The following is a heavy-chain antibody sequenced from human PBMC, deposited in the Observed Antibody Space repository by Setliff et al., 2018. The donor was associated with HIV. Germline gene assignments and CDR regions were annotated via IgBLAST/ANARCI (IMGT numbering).Heavy chain of an antibody. J-gene: IGHJ5*02. CDR1: GYTFTDYY. CDR3: ARSDDTTLVGGVHNWFDP. CDR2: INPNSGST. Sequence: ASVKVSCKTSGYTFTDYYLHWVRQAPGQGPEWMGRINPNSGSTNYSQNFQGRVTITRDTSISTAYMELSRLRSDDTALYYCARSDDTTLVGGVHNWFDPWGQGTLVTVSS. V-gene: IGHV1-2*06. D-gene: IGHD3-10*01.